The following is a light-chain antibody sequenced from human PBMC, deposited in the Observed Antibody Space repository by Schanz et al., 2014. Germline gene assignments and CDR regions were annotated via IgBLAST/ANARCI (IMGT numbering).Light chain of an antibody. CDR3: QQRRNWPIT. CDR1: QSVSSSY. V-gene: IGKV3D-20*02. Sequence: EIVLTQSPGTLSLSPGERATLSCRASQSVSSSYLAWYQQKPGQAPRLLIYGASNRATGIPTRFSGSGSGTEFTLTISSLEPEDFAVYYCQQRRNWPITFGQGTRLEIK. CDR2: GAS. J-gene: IGKJ5*01.